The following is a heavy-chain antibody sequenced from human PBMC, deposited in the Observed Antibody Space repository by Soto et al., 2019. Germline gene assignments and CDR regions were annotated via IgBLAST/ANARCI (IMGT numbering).Heavy chain of an antibody. D-gene: IGHD3-9*01. CDR1: GFSLSTSEVG. V-gene: IGHV2-5*02. CDR3: AHRRRGGLTGPWNFASFDY. CDR2: IYWDDDK. J-gene: IGHJ4*02. Sequence: QITLRESGPTLVRPTQTLTLTCTFSGFSLSTSEVGVGWIRQPPGKALEWLALIYWDDDKFYSPSLKSRLTVTKVTSKNHVVLTRTNMDPMDAATYYCAHRRRGGLTGPWNFASFDYWCQGTLITVSS.